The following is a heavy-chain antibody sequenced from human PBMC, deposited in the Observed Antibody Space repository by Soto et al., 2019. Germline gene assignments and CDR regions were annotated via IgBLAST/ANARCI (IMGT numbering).Heavy chain of an antibody. D-gene: IGHD1-26*01. CDR2: VYSSEST. CDR1: GDSVSTNSYS. J-gene: IGHJ4*02. Sequence: SETLSLTCTVSGDSVSTNSYSWGWIRQSPGKGLEWIGNVYSSESTNYSPSLMSRVTISVDTSKNQFSLQLNSVTAADTAVYYCARDGGYSGSYHCDYWGQGTLVTVPQ. V-gene: IGHV4-39*07. CDR3: ARDGGYSGSYHCDY.